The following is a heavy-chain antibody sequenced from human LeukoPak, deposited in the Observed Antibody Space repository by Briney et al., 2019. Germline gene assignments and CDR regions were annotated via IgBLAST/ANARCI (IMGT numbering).Heavy chain of an antibody. Sequence: GASVKVSCKASGYTFTGYYMHWVRQAPGQGLEWMGWINPNSGGTNYAQKFQGRVTMTRDASISTAYMELRRLRSDDTAVYYCARDSTPYYYDSNFRSGAFDIWGQGTMVTVSS. CDR1: GYTFTGYY. CDR2: INPNSGGT. V-gene: IGHV1-2*02. D-gene: IGHD3-22*01. CDR3: ARDSTPYYYDSNFRSGAFDI. J-gene: IGHJ3*02.